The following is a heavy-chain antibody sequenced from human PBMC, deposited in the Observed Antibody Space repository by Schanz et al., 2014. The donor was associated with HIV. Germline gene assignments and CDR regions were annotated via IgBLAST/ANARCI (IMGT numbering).Heavy chain of an antibody. V-gene: IGHV3-30*18. CDR2: TSYDGIKK. CDR1: GFPFNSYG. Sequence: QVQLVESGGGVVQPGRSLTLSCVASGFPFNSYGMHWVRQAPGKGPEWVAVTSYDGIKKNFADSVRGRFTISRDNSKNTLYLQMKNLRTEDTAVYYCAKPEYDSSGNSQSHFDYWGQGTLVTVSS. D-gene: IGHD3-22*01. CDR3: AKPEYDSSGNSQSHFDY. J-gene: IGHJ4*02.